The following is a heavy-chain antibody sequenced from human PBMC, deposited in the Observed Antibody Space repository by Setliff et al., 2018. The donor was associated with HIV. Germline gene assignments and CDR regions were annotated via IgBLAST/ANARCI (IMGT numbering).Heavy chain of an antibody. V-gene: IGHV4-31*03. CDR1: GGSITSGTYY. Sequence: KPSETLSLTCTVSGGSITSGTYYWNWIRQHPGKGLEWIGYIYYSGSTYYNPSLKSRITISVDTSKNQFSLTLNSVTAADTAVYYCARDEGVVAATETYYYNGLDVWGQGTTVTVSS. CDR3: ARDEGVVAATETYYYNGLDV. CDR2: IYYSGST. D-gene: IGHD2-15*01. J-gene: IGHJ6*02.